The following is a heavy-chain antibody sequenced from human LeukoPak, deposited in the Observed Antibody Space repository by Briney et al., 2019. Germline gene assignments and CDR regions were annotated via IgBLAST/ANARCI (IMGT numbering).Heavy chain of an antibody. CDR1: GGSISSYY. Sequence: PSETLSLTCTVSGGSISSYYWSWIRQPPGRGLEWIGYIYTSGSTNYNPSLKSRVTISVDTSKNQFSLKLSSVTAADTAVYYCAKAGFYNWFDPWGQGTLVTVSS. J-gene: IGHJ5*02. V-gene: IGHV4-4*09. CDR3: AKAGFYNWFDP. CDR2: IYTSGST.